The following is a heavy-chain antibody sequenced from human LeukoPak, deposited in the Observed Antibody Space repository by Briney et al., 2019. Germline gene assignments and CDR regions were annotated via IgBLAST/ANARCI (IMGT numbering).Heavy chain of an antibody. CDR2: ISGSDNTT. J-gene: IGHJ5*02. CDR3: AKDYDFWSGPS. D-gene: IGHD3-3*01. V-gene: IGHV3-23*01. CDR1: GFTFSSYA. Sequence: GGSLRLSCAASGFTFSSYAMSWVGQAPGKGLEWVSAISGSDNTTYYADSVKGRFTISRDNSKNTLYLQMNSLRAEDTAVYYCAKDYDFWSGPSWGQGTLVTVSS.